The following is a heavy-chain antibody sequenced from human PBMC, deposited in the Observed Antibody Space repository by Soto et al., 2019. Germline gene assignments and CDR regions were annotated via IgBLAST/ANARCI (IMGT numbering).Heavy chain of an antibody. CDR2: ISGSGGST. J-gene: IGHJ4*02. CDR3: AKDLTRSSGRYAPLFDY. Sequence: GGSLRLSCAASGFTFSSYAMSWVRQAPGKGLEWVSAISGSGGSTYYADSVKGRFTISRDNSKNTLYLQMNSLRAEDTAVYYCAKDLTRSSGRYAPLFDYWGQGTLVTVSS. V-gene: IGHV3-23*01. D-gene: IGHD3-22*01. CDR1: GFTFSSYA.